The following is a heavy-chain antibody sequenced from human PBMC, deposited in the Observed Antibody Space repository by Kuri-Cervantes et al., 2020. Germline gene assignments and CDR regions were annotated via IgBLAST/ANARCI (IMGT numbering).Heavy chain of an antibody. D-gene: IGHD3-10*01. Sequence: GESLKISCAASGFTFSSYWMSWVRQAPGKGLEWVANIKQDGSEKYYVDSVKGRFTISRDNAKNSLYLQMNSLRAEDTAVYYCARELIGYYYGPGSNTFDYWGQGTLVTVSS. J-gene: IGHJ4*02. V-gene: IGHV3-7*01. CDR1: GFTFSSYW. CDR2: IKQDGSEK. CDR3: ARELIGYYYGPGSNTFDY.